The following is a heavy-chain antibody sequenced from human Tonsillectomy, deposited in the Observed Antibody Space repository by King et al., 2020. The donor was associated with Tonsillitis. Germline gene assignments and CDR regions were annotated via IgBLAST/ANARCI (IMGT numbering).Heavy chain of an antibody. J-gene: IGHJ4*02. V-gene: IGHV3-33*05. CDR3: AGDCDYNRWFGELGGADY. CDR1: GFTFSSYG. Sequence: VQLVESGGGVVQPGRSLRLSCAASGFTFSSYGMHWVRQAPGKGLEWVAVISYDGSNKYYADSVKGRFTISRDNSKNTLYLQMNSLRAEDTAVYYCAGDCDYNRWFGELGGADYWGQGTLVTVSS. D-gene: IGHD3-10*01. CDR2: ISYDGSNK.